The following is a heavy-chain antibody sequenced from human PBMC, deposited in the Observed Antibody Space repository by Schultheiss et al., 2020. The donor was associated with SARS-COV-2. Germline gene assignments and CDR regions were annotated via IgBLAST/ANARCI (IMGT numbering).Heavy chain of an antibody. Sequence: VGSLRLSCAASGFTFDDYAMHWVRQAPGKGLEWVSVIYSGGSTYYADSVKGRFTISRDNSENTSFLQMNSLRTEDTAVYYCAKGTWYGSEQGGYWGQGTLVTVSS. CDR3: AKGTWYGSEQGGY. J-gene: IGHJ4*02. V-gene: IGHV3-NL1*01. CDR1: GFTFDDYA. CDR2: IYSGGST. D-gene: IGHD6-19*01.